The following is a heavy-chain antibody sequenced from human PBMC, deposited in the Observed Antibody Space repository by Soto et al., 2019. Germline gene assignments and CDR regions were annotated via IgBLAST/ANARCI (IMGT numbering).Heavy chain of an antibody. CDR3: ARGTPVKYYYDSSGWLDY. Sequence: LSLTCTVSGGSISSGGYYWSWIRQHPGKGLEWIGYIYYSGSTYYNPSLKSRVTISVDTSKNQFSLKLSSVTAADTAAYYCARGTPVKYYYDSSGWLDYWGQGTLVTVS. V-gene: IGHV4-31*03. CDR2: IYYSGST. CDR1: GGSISSGGYY. D-gene: IGHD3-22*01. J-gene: IGHJ4*02.